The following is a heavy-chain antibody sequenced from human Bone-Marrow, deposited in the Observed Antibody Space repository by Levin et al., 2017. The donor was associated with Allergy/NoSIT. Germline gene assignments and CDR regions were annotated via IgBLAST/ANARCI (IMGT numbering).Heavy chain of an antibody. Sequence: PGGSLRLSCAASGFDFGTYSINWVRQAPGKGPEWISYISRSSTTIYYADSVKGRFTVSRDNAGSTLYLQMNGLRAEDTAMYYCATTDWDAFDVWGHGTMVTVSS. J-gene: IGHJ3*01. D-gene: IGHD3-9*01. CDR1: GFDFGTYS. CDR2: ISRSSTTI. V-gene: IGHV3-48*01. CDR3: ATTDWDAFDV.